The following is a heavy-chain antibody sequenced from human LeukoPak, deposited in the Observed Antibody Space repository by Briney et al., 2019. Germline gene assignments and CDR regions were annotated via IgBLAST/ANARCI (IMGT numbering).Heavy chain of an antibody. CDR2: TRNEANIYTT. D-gene: IGHD2-2*01. V-gene: IGHV3-72*01. J-gene: IGHJ6*02. CDR1: GFIFSDHY. Sequence: GGSLRLSCAASGFIFSDHYMDWVRQAPGKGLEWVGRTRNEANIYTTKYAASVKGRFTISRDDSKNSLYLQMNSLKTEDTAVYYCARSGYCSSTSCSRWDYYYYGMDVWGQGTTVTVSS. CDR3: ARSGYCSSTSCSRWDYYYYGMDV.